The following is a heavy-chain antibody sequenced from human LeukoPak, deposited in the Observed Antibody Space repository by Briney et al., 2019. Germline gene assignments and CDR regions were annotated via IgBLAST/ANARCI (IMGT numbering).Heavy chain of an antibody. CDR1: GFTFSSYS. CDR2: ISGGGGMV. J-gene: IGHJ4*02. CDR3: ARAGGDSATLSYFDH. D-gene: IGHD2-21*02. Sequence: PGRSLRRSCVASGFTFSSYSMNWLHQAPGKGLDWASTISGGGGMVYYADSVKGRFTFSRDNSKSTLYLQMNSLRADDTAVYYCARAGGDSATLSYFDHWGQGTLVTVSS. V-gene: IGHV3-23*01.